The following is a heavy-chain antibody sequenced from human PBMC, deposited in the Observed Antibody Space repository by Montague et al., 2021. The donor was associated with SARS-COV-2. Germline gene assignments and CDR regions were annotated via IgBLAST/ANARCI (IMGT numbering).Heavy chain of an antibody. V-gene: IGHV4-59*13. J-gene: IGHJ5*02. CDR2: IYYSGST. Sequence: SETLSLTCTASGGSISSYYWSWIRQPPGKGLEWIGYIYYSGSTNYSPSLKSRVTISVDTSKNQFSLKLSSVTPADTAVYYCAREVVGVKTNWLDAWGQGTLVTVSS. D-gene: IGHD3-16*01. CDR3: AREVVGVKTNWLDA. CDR1: GGSISSYY.